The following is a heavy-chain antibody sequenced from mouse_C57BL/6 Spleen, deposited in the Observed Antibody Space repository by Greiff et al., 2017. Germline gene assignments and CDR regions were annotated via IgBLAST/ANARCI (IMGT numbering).Heavy chain of an antibody. CDR2: IYPGSGST. V-gene: IGHV1-55*01. Sequence: VQLQQPGAELVKPGASVKMSCKASGYTFTSYWITWVKQRPGQGLEWIGDIYPGSGSTNYNEKFKSKATLTVDTSSSTAYMQLSSLTSEDSAVYYCARTFYYDYEDAMDYWGQGTSVTVSS. J-gene: IGHJ4*01. CDR1: GYTFTSYW. CDR3: ARTFYYDYEDAMDY. D-gene: IGHD2-4*01.